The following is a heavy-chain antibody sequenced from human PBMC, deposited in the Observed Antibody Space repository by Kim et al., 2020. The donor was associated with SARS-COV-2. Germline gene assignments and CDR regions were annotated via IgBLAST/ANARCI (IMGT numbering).Heavy chain of an antibody. V-gene: IGHV3-30*04. Sequence: GGSLRLSCAASGFTFSSYAMHWVRQAPGKGLEWVAVISYDGSNKYYADSVKGRFTISRDNSKNTLYLQMNSLRAEDTAVYYCARPYSGSYWGYFDYWGQGILVTVPS. J-gene: IGHJ4*02. D-gene: IGHD1-26*01. CDR2: ISYDGSNK. CDR3: ARPYSGSYWGYFDY. CDR1: GFTFSSYA.